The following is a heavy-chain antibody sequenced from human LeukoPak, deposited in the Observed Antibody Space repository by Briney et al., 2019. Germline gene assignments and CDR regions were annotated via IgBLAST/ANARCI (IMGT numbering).Heavy chain of an antibody. J-gene: IGHJ6*03. V-gene: IGHV4-4*07. CDR3: ARGGSGWNYYYYYMDV. D-gene: IGHD6-19*01. CDR2: IYTSGST. Sequence: SETMSLTCTVSGGSISSYFWSWIRQPAGKGLEWIGRIYTSGSTNYNPSLKSRVTISVDTSKNQFSLKLSSVTAADTAVYYCARGGSGWNYYYYYMDVWGKGTTVTISS. CDR1: GGSISSYF.